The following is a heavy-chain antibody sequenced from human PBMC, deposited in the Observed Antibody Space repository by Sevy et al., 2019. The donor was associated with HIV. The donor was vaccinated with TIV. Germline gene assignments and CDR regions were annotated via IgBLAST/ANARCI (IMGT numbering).Heavy chain of an antibody. Sequence: SVKVSCKASGGTFSKYAITWVRQAPGQGLEWMGGIIPIFGTANYAQKFQGRVMITADASTSTAYMELSSLRSEDTAVYYCARDRGFSSTSEYGMDVWGQGTTVTVSS. J-gene: IGHJ6*01. D-gene: IGHD2-2*01. CDR3: ARDRGFSSTSEYGMDV. V-gene: IGHV1-69*13. CDR2: IIPIFGTA. CDR1: GGTFSKYA.